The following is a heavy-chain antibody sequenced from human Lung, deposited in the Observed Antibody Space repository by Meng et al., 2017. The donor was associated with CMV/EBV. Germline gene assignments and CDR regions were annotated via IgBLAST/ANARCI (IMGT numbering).Heavy chain of an antibody. CDR3: ARGNGWRFDY. V-gene: IGHV7-4-1*01. D-gene: IGHD6-19*01. Sequence: QVHLVQVGSELKKPGDSVKVSCQAAGYTFTSSSMNWVRHAPGQGLEWMGWININTGNPTYAQGFTGRFVFSLDTSVSTAYLQIDSLKADDTAVYYCARGNGWRFDYWGQGTLVTVSS. CDR1: GYTFTSSS. J-gene: IGHJ4*02. CDR2: ININTGNP.